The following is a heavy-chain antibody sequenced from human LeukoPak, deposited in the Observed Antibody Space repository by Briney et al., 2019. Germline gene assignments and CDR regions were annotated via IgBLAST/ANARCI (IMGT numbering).Heavy chain of an antibody. J-gene: IGHJ4*02. V-gene: IGHV3-66*01. Sequence: PGGSLRLSCAVSGFTVSNNFMNWVRQAPGKGLEWVSVTHSDGTTYFADSVQGRFTISRDNSKNTPYLQMNSLRDEDTAVYYCARPSPLDGSGRYYIDYWGQGTLVTVSS. CDR3: ARPSPLDGSGRYYIDY. CDR1: GFTVSNNF. CDR2: THSDGTT. D-gene: IGHD3-10*01.